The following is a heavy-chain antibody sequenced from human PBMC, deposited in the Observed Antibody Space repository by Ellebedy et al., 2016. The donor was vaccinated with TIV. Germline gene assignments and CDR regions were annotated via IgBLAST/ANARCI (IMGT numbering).Heavy chain of an antibody. Sequence: MPSETLSLTCTVSGGSISSGDYYWSWIRQPPGKGLEWIGEITHSGSTNYNPSLKSRATISVGTSKNHFSLNLISVTAADTAVDYCARGLARDYWGQGTLVTVSS. CDR3: ARGLARDY. CDR2: ITHSGST. V-gene: IGHV4-39*07. J-gene: IGHJ4*02. CDR1: GGSISSGDYY.